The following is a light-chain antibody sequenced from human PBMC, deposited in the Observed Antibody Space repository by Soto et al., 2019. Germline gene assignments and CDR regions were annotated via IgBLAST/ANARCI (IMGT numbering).Light chain of an antibody. J-gene: IGKJ3*01. CDR2: DAS. Sequence: EIVLTQSPATLSLSPGERAILSCRASQSVGTYLAWYQQKPGQAPRLLIYDASNRATGIPARFGGSGSGTDFTLTINSLXXXXFAVYYCQQRSNXXGTFGPGTKXXIK. CDR3: QQRSNXXGT. CDR1: QSVGTY. V-gene: IGKV3-11*01.